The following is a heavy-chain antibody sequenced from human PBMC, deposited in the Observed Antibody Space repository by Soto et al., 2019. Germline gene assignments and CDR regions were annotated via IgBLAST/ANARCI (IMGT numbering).Heavy chain of an antibody. J-gene: IGHJ3*02. CDR1: GFTFSSYA. V-gene: IGHV3-23*01. D-gene: IGHD3-22*01. CDR3: ARPYGYYDSSGYSSLDAFDI. CDR2: ISGSGGST. Sequence: GGSLRLSCAASGFTFSSYAMSWVRQAPGKGLEWVSAISGSGGSTYYADSVKGRFTISRDNSKNTLYLQMNSLRAEDTAVYYCARPYGYYDSSGYSSLDAFDIWGQGTMVTV.